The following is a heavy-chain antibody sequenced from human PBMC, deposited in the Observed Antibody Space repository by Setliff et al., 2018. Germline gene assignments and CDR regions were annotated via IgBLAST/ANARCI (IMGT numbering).Heavy chain of an antibody. D-gene: IGHD1-1*01. CDR2: IYVGGSA. CDR1: GGSFSGYY. Sequence: PSETLSLTCAVYGGSFSGYYWTWIRQPAGKGLEWIGRIYVGGSANYNPSLKSRVTISVDTSKNQFSLKLSSVTAADTAVYYCARANKKLDYYYYYYMDVWGKGTTVTVSS. V-gene: IGHV4-59*10. CDR3: ARANKKLDYYYYYYMDV. J-gene: IGHJ6*03.